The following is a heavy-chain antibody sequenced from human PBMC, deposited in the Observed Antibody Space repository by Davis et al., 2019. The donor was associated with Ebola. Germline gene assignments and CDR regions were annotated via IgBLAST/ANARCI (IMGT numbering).Heavy chain of an antibody. J-gene: IGHJ6*02. V-gene: IGHV3-30*19. D-gene: IGHD3-16*01. Sequence: GESLKISCAASGFTFSSYGMHWVRQAPGKGLEWVAVISYDGSNKYYADSVKGRFTISRDNSKNTLYLQMNSLRAEDTAVYYCARVEYYDYIWGSYPYGMDVWGQGTTVTVSS. CDR3: ARVEYYDYIWGSYPYGMDV. CDR1: GFTFSSYG. CDR2: ISYDGSNK.